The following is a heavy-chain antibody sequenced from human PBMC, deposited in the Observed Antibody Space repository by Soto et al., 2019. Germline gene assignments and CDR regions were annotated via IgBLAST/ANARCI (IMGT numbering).Heavy chain of an antibody. Sequence: QVTLKESGPVLVKPTETLTLTCTVSGFSLSNARMGVSWIRQPPGKALEWLAHIFSNDEKSHSTSLKSRLTISKDPSKCPVVLTLTNMDPVDTASYYCARTAMIVVATAAFDIWGQGTMVTVSS. D-gene: IGHD3-22*01. CDR2: IFSNDEK. J-gene: IGHJ3*02. CDR3: ARTAMIVVATAAFDI. V-gene: IGHV2-26*01. CDR1: GFSLSNARMG.